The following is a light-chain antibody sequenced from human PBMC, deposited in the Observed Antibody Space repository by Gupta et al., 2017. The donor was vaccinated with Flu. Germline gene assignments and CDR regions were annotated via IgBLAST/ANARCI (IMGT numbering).Light chain of an antibody. Sequence: QSALTQPASVSGSPGQSITISCTGTSNDVGSYNLVSWYQQHPGKVPKLMIYENKKRTSGVSNRFSGSKSGNTASLXIXGLQAEXEADYYCCAYATDSWVFGGGTKVTVL. CDR1: SNDVGSYNL. V-gene: IGLV2-23*01. CDR2: ENK. J-gene: IGLJ3*02. CDR3: CAYATDSWV.